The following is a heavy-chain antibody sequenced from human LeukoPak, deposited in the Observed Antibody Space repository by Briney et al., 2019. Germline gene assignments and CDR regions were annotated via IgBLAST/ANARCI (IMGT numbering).Heavy chain of an antibody. CDR2: VIPIFGTT. CDR1: GGTFDNYA. V-gene: IGHV1-69*05. D-gene: IGHD2-8*01. J-gene: IGHJ5*02. CDR3: ARSYLVFNWFDP. Sequence: GAWVKVSCKASGGTFDNYAISWVRQAPGQGLEWMGGVIPIFGTTNYTQNFQGRVTITTDKSTNTAYMELSSLRSEDTAVYYCARSYLVFNWFDPWGQGTLVTVSS.